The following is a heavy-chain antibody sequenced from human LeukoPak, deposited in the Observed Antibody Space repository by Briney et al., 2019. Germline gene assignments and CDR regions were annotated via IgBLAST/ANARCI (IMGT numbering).Heavy chain of an antibody. D-gene: IGHD1-26*01. CDR2: IYYSGST. V-gene: IGHV4-61*02. J-gene: IGHJ6*03. CDR3: ARLYSGTYGGIYYYYYMEV. CDR1: SGSISSSNYY. Sequence: PSQTLSLTCTVSSGSISSSNYYWSWIRQPAGKGLEWIGRIYYSGSTYYNPSLKSRVTISIDTSKNQFSLKLSSVTAADTAVYYCARLYSGTYGGIYYYYYMEVWGKGTTVTVSS.